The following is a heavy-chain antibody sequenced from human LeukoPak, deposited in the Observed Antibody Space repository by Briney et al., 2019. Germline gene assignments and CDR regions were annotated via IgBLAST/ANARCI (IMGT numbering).Heavy chain of an antibody. CDR3: ARGSRRDGYNTLFDY. J-gene: IGHJ4*02. CDR1: GYTFTSYD. D-gene: IGHD5-24*01. CDR2: MNPNSGNT. V-gene: IGHV1-8*01. Sequence: ASVKVSCKASGYTFTSYDINWVRQATGQGLEWMGWMNPNSGNTGYAQKFQGRVTMTRNTSINTACMELTSLRSEDTAVYYCARGSRRDGYNTLFDYWGQGTLVTVSS.